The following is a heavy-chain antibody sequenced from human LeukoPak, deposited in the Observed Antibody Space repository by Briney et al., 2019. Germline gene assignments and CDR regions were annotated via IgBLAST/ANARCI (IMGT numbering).Heavy chain of an antibody. Sequence: PSETLSLTCTVYGGSFSGYCWSWIRQPPGKGLEWIGEINHSGSTNYSPSLKSRVTISVDTSKNQFSLKLSSVTAADTAVYYCARGTGYSSSWYRWFDPWGQGTLVTVSS. CDR2: INHSGST. CDR1: GGSFSGYC. J-gene: IGHJ5*02. CDR3: ARGTGYSSSWYRWFDP. V-gene: IGHV4-34*01. D-gene: IGHD6-13*01.